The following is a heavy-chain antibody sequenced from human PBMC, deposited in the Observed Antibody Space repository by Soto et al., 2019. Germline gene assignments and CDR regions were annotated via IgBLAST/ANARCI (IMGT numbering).Heavy chain of an antibody. CDR3: AKGSWVHHGSEGGNWLDP. CDR2: ISHSGSST. D-gene: IGHD3-10*01. Sequence: EVQLLESGGGLVQPGGSLRLSCAASGVTFTNFAMNWVRQAPGKGLEGVAGISHSGSSTYYAESVKGRFTVSRDNSMYTLYLQLNSLRADDTAVYYCAKGSWVHHGSEGGNWLDPWGQGTLVTVSS. CDR1: GVTFTNFA. J-gene: IGHJ5*02. V-gene: IGHV3-23*01.